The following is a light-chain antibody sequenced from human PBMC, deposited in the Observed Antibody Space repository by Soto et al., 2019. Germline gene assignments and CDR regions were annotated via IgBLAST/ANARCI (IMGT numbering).Light chain of an antibody. J-gene: IGKJ2*01. CDR3: QQSYTTPYT. V-gene: IGKV1-39*01. Sequence: DIQMTQSPSSLSPSVGARVTITCRASQSISSSLYWYQQNPGKAPKLLIYAASSLQSGVPSRFSGSGSGTDFTLTISSLQPDDFATYFCQQSYTTPYTFGQGTKVDIK. CDR1: QSISSS. CDR2: AAS.